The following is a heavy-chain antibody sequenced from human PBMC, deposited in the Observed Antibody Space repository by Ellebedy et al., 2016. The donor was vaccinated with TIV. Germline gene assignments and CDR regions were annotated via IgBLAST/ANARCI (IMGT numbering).Heavy chain of an antibody. Sequence: ASVKVSCKASGYTFTSYYLHWVRQAPGQGLEWMGWVNPNSGGSGYARQFQGRVTLAWDTSVTTAYMEMRSLTSDDTAVYYCARERATDNDDAFDIWGQGTVVTVSS. CDR3: ARERATDNDDAFDI. J-gene: IGHJ3*02. CDR1: GYTFTSYY. V-gene: IGHV1-2*02. D-gene: IGHD2-21*02. CDR2: VNPNSGGS.